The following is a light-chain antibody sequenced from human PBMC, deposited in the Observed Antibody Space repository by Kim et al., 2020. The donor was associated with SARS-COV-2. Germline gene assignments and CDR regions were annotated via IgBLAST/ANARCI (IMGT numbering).Light chain of an antibody. V-gene: IGKV3-20*01. CDR2: GAS. CDR3: QQYGSSRT. Sequence: WSPGERATLHRRASQSVSSCYLAWYQQKPGQAPRLLIYGASSRATGSPDRFSGSGSGTDFTLTISRLGPEDFAVYYFQQYGSSRTFGGGTKVDIK. J-gene: IGKJ4*01. CDR1: QSVSSCY.